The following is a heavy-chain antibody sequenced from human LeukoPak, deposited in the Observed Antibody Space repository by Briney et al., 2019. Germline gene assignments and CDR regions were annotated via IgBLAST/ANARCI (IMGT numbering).Heavy chain of an antibody. V-gene: IGHV1-8*03. CDR2: MNPNSGNT. D-gene: IGHD5-18*01. CDR1: GYTFTSYD. Sequence: ASVKVSCKASGYTFTSYDINWVRQATGQGLEWMGWMNPNSGNTGYAQKFQGRVTITRNTSISTAYMELSSLRSEDAAVYYCAVTASTTGDDYWGQGTLVTVSS. CDR3: AVTASTTGDDY. J-gene: IGHJ4*02.